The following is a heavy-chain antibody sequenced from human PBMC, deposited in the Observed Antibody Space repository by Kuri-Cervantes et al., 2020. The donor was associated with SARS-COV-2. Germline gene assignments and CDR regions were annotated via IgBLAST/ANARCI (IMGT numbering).Heavy chain of an antibody. Sequence: ASVKVSCKASGYTFTSYGISWVRQAPGQGLEWMGWISAYNGNTNYAQKLQGRVTMTTDTSTSTAYMELRSLRSDDTAVYYCAILIAAADKESDYYGMDVWGQGTTVTVSS. V-gene: IGHV1-18*04. CDR2: ISAYNGNT. CDR1: GYTFTSYG. CDR3: AILIAAADKESDYYGMDV. D-gene: IGHD6-13*01. J-gene: IGHJ6*02.